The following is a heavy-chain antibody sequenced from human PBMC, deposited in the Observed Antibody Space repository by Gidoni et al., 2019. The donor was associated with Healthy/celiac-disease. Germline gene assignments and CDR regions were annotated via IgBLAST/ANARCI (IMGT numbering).Heavy chain of an antibody. Sequence: EVQLVESGGGLVQPGRSLRLSCAASGFTFDDYAMHWVRQAPGKGLEWVSGISWNSGSIGYADSVKGRFTISRDNAKNSLYLQMNSLRAEDTALYYCAKDNGSGSYYNGGAFDIWGQGTMVTVSS. CDR2: ISWNSGSI. CDR1: GFTFDDYA. D-gene: IGHD3-10*01. V-gene: IGHV3-9*01. J-gene: IGHJ3*02. CDR3: AKDNGSGSYYNGGAFDI.